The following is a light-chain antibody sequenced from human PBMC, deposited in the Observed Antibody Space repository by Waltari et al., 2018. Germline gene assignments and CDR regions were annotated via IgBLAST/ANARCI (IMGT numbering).Light chain of an antibody. CDR3: TTWDDSLNGRV. CDR1: SSNIGSNT. J-gene: IGLJ3*02. Sequence: QSVLTQPPSASGTPGQRVTISCSGSSSNIGSNTVNWYQQLPGTAPKLLIYSINQLPSGVPDRFCGSKSDTSASLAISGLQSEDEADYYCTTWDDSLNGRVFGGGTKLTVL. CDR2: SIN. V-gene: IGLV1-44*01.